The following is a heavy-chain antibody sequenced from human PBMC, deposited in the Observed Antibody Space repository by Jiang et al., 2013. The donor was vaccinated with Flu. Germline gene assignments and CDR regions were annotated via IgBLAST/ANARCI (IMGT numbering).Heavy chain of an antibody. V-gene: IGHV1-3*01. CDR3: VSEIVGAAGRIDY. J-gene: IGHJ4*02. Sequence: GAEVKKPGASVKLSCKTSGYTFTDHVIHWVRQAPGQRPEWMGWIFAGKGKTKYSQKFQGRVTITRDTSASTAYMELSSLRSEDTALFYCVSEIVGAAGRIDYWGQGTLVTVSS. CDR2: IFAGKGKT. CDR1: GYTFTDHV. D-gene: IGHD6-13*01.